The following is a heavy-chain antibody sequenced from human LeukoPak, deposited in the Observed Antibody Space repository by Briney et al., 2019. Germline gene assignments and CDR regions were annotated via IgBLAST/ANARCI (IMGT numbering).Heavy chain of an antibody. V-gene: IGHV3-21*01. CDR2: ISSSSSYI. D-gene: IGHD5-18*01. J-gene: IGHJ4*02. CDR1: GFTFSSYS. Sequence: PGGSLRLSCAASGFTFSSYSMNWVRQAPGKGLEWVSSISSSSSYIYYADSVKGRFTISRDNAKNPLYLQMNSLRAEDTAVYYCARDGYSYSPSLVYYFDYWGQGTLVTVSS. CDR3: ARDGYSYSPSLVYYFDY.